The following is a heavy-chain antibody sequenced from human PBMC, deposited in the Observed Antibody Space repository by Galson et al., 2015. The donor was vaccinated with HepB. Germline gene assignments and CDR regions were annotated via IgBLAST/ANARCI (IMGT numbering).Heavy chain of an antibody. CDR1: GFTFSSYA. V-gene: IGHV3-30-3*01. J-gene: IGHJ3*02. D-gene: IGHD3-22*01. Sequence: SLRLSCAASGFTFSSYAMHWVRQAPGKGLEWVAVISYDGSNKYYADSVKGRFTISRDNSKNTLYLQMNSLRAEDTAVYYCARDLNYYDSTNDAFDIWGQGTMVTVSS. CDR2: ISYDGSNK. CDR3: ARDLNYYDSTNDAFDI.